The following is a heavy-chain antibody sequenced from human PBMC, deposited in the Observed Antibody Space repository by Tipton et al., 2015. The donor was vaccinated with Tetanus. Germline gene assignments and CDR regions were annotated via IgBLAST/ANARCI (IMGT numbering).Heavy chain of an antibody. CDR2: IYYSGST. D-gene: IGHD1-26*01. CDR3: ARDQARGPRGWNYFDH. CDR1: GGAIRIGGDY. Sequence: TLSLTCTVSGGAIRIGGDYWSWLRQHPGKGLEWIGDIYYSGSTYYNPSLKSRVTISVDTSKNQFSLKLNSVTAADTAVYYCARDQARGPRGWNYFDHWGQGTLVTVSS. J-gene: IGHJ4*02. V-gene: IGHV4-31*03.